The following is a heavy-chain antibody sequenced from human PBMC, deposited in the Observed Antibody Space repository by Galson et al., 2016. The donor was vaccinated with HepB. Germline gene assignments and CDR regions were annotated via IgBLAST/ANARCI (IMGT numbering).Heavy chain of an antibody. Sequence: SLRLSCAASDFTFSGRWMHWVRQVPGKGRVWVSYINADGTSTTYADSVKGRFTISRDNAKNTVHLQMNSLRAEDTAIYYCTRDDSYGLDVWGQGTTVTVSS. CDR2: INADGTST. D-gene: IGHD2-21*02. J-gene: IGHJ6*02. CDR3: TRDDSYGLDV. CDR1: DFTFSGRW. V-gene: IGHV3-74*01.